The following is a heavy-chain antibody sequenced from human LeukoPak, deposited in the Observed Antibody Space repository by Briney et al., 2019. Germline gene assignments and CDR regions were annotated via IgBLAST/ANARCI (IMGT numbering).Heavy chain of an antibody. Sequence: GGSLRLSCAASGVTVGTNSMSWARRSPGKGLEWVSVIYSGGSTYNADSVNGRFTVSRDNSRNTLFLQMNNLRAEDTALYFCASAREYCGSAECYEYFQHWGQGTLVIASS. D-gene: IGHD2-21*01. CDR2: IYSGGST. CDR1: GVTVGTNS. V-gene: IGHV3-53*01. J-gene: IGHJ1*01. CDR3: ASAREYCGSAECYEYFQH.